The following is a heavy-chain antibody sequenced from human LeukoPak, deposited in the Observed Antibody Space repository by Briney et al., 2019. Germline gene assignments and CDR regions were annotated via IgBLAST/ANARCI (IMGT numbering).Heavy chain of an antibody. V-gene: IGHV1-46*01. CDR1: GYTFTSYY. CDR3: AKDGYTYVPFDY. J-gene: IGHJ4*02. D-gene: IGHD5-18*01. Sequence: GASVKVSCKASGYTFTSYYIHWVRQAPGQGLEWMGIINPSGGTTSYAQKFQGRVTMTRDTSTSTVYMELSSLRSEDTAVYYCAKDGYTYVPFDYWGQGTLVTV. CDR2: INPSGGTT.